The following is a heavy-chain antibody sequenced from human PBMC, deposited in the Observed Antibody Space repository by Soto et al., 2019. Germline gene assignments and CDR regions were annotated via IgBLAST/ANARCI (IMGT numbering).Heavy chain of an antibody. V-gene: IGHV2-5*02. J-gene: IGHJ4*02. CDR2: IFWDDDK. CDR3: AHLPWKELWPRAPVVN. Sequence: SGPTLVNHTQTLTLTCTFSGFSLSTSGVGVGWIRQPPGKALEWLGIIFWDDDKRYRPSLKRRLSITKDTSRNQLVLTMTNMDPVDTATYYCAHLPWKELWPRAPVVNWGQGTPVTVSS. CDR1: GFSLSTSGVG. D-gene: IGHD1-1*01.